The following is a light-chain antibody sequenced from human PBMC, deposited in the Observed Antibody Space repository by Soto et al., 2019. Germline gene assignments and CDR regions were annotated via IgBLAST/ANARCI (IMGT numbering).Light chain of an antibody. V-gene: IGKV3-20*01. Sequence: VVVTQPPEARAVSPAEGARLXYRASQSGNISYVGWYQQKAGQAPRLLNFGATSRATGIPDRFRGSGSGTDFTLTISRLEPDDFATYYCQQYYSYWTFGQGTKVDIK. CDR1: QSGNISY. CDR2: GAT. CDR3: QQYYSYWT. J-gene: IGKJ1*01.